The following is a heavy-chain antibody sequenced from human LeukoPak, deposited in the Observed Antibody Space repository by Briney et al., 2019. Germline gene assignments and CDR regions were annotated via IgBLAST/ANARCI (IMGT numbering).Heavy chain of an antibody. D-gene: IGHD2-2*02. J-gene: IGHJ4*02. Sequence: GGSLRLSCVVSGLTFSNVWMSWVRQAPGKGLEWVGRIKSKAHGGTTDYAAPVYGRFTVSRDDSKNTLYLQMNSLQTEDTAVSYCTTFSDCTSSICYTNYWGQGTLVTVSS. CDR3: TTFSDCTSSICYTNY. V-gene: IGHV3-15*01. CDR1: GLTFSNVW. CDR2: IKSKAHGGTT.